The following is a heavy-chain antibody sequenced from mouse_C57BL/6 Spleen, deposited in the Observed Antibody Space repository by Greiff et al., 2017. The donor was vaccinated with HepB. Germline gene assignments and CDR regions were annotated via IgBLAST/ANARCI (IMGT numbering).Heavy chain of an antibody. Sequence: QVQLQQSGAELARPGASVKMSCKASGYTFTSYTMHWVKQRPGQGLEWIGYINPSSGYTKYNQKFKDKATLTADKSSSPAYMQLSSLTSEDSAVYYCARGMYGNYCAWFAYWGQGTLVTVSA. J-gene: IGHJ3*01. D-gene: IGHD2-10*02. V-gene: IGHV1-4*01. CDR2: INPSSGYT. CDR1: GYTFTSYT. CDR3: ARGMYGNYCAWFAY.